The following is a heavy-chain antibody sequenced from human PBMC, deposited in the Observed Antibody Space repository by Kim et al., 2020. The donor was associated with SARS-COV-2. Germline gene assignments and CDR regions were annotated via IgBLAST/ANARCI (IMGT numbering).Heavy chain of an antibody. J-gene: IGHJ4*02. D-gene: IGHD3-3*01. Sequence: GYADSGEGRFTISRDNAKNAMYLQMTSLSAEDTALYYCANLASLWSGLDDWGQGTLVTVSS. V-gene: IGHV3-9*01. CDR3: ANLASLWSGLDD.